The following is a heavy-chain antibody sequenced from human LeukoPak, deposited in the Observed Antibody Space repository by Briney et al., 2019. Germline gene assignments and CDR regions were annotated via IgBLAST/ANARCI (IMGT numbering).Heavy chain of an antibody. J-gene: IGHJ4*02. D-gene: IGHD2-21*02. CDR2: ISSSSSYI. CDR3: ARESHIVVVTADDY. CDR1: GFSFSSYS. V-gene: IGHV3-21*01. Sequence: GGSLILSCAASGFSFSSYSMNWVRQAPGKGLEWVSSISSSSSYIYYADSVKGRFTISRDNAKNSLYLQMNSLRAEDTAVYYCARESHIVVVTADDYWGQGTLVTVSS.